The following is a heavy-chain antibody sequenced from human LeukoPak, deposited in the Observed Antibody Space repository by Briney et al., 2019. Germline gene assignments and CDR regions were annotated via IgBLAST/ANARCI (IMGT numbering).Heavy chain of an antibody. CDR1: GFTFSSYW. Sequence: GGSLRLSCAASGFTFSSYWMHWVRQAPGMGLVWVSRINSDGSSTSYADSVKGRFTISRDNAKNTLYLQMNSLRAEDTAVYYCARVKITMVRGHQFDPWGQGTLVTVSS. D-gene: IGHD3-10*01. CDR2: INSDGSST. V-gene: IGHV3-74*01. J-gene: IGHJ5*02. CDR3: ARVKITMVRGHQFDP.